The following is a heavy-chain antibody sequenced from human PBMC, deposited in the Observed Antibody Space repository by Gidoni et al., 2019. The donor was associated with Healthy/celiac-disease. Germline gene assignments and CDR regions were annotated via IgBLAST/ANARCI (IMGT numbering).Heavy chain of an antibody. V-gene: IGHV3-66*01. D-gene: IGHD3-10*02. CDR2: IYSGGST. Sequence: EVQLVESGGGLVQPGGSLRLSCAASGFTVSSNSMSWGREAPGKGLEWVSVIYSGGSTYYADSVKGRFTISRDNSKNTLYLQMNSLRAEDTAVYYCARDFASSLFGEFLGDRPDAFDIWGQGTMVTVSS. J-gene: IGHJ3*02. CDR1: GFTVSSNS. CDR3: ARDFASSLFGEFLGDRPDAFDI.